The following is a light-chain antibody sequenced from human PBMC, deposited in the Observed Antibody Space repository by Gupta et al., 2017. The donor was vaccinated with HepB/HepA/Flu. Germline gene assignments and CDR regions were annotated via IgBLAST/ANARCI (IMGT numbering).Light chain of an antibody. CDR1: SDSVSTSSY. Sequence: QTVVIQEPSFSVSPGGTVTLTCGLSSDSVSTSSYPSWYEQTPGQAPRTLIYSTNTHSSGVPDRFSGSILGNKAALTITGAQAHDESDYYCVLYMGSGVWVFGGGTHLTVL. V-gene: IGLV8-61*01. CDR2: STN. CDR3: VLYMGSGVWV. J-gene: IGLJ3*02.